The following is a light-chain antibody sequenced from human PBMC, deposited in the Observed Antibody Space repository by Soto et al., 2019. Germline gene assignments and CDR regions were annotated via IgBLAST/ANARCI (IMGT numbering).Light chain of an antibody. J-gene: IGKJ4*01. CDR1: QSVSSSY. Sequence: EIVLTQSPGTLSLSPGERATLSCRASQSVSSSYLAWYQQKPGQAPRLLIYGASSRATGIPDRFSGSGSGTDFTLTISRLEPEDFAVYYCQQYGSSVLTFGGGTKGEIK. CDR2: GAS. V-gene: IGKV3-20*01. CDR3: QQYGSSVLT.